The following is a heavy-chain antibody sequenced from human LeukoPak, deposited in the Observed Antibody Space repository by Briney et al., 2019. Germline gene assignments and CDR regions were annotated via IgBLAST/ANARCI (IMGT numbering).Heavy chain of an antibody. V-gene: IGHV3-33*01. CDR2: IWYDGGNK. Sequence: PGRSLRLSCAASGFTFSSYGMHWVRQAPGKGLEWVALIWYDGGNKYFADSVKSRFTISRDNSQNTLYLQMNSLRAEDTAVYYCAREYYYDISGYFLDYWGQGTLVTVSS. CDR1: GFTFSSYG. J-gene: IGHJ4*02. CDR3: AREYYYDISGYFLDY. D-gene: IGHD3-22*01.